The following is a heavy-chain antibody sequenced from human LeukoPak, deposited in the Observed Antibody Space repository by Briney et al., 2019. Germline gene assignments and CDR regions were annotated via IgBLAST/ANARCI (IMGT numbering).Heavy chain of an antibody. D-gene: IGHD3-3*01. CDR1: GYTFTSYY. CDR2: IIPIFGTA. V-gene: IGHV1-69*13. J-gene: IGHJ4*02. CDR3: ARSPLGFWSGHFDY. Sequence: ASVKVSCKASGYTFTSYYMHWVRQALGQGLEWMGGIIPIFGTANYAQKFQGRVTITADESTSTAYMELSSLRSEDTAVYYCARSPLGFWSGHFDYWGQGTLVTVSS.